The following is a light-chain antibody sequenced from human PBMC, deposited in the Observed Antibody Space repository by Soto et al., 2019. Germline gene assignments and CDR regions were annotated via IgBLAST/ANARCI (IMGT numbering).Light chain of an antibody. J-gene: IGKJ5*01. Sequence: DIQMTQSPSSLSASVGDRVTISCRASPSISIYLNWYQHKPGKAPKLLIYTASRLHSGVPSRFSGSGSGTDFTLTISSLQPEDYASYYCQQSYSTPFTFGQGTRLEIK. CDR1: PSISIY. CDR3: QQSYSTPFT. V-gene: IGKV1-39*01. CDR2: TAS.